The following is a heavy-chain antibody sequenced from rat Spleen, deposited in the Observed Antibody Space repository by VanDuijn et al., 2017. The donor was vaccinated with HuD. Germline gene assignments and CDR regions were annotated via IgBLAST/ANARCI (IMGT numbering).Heavy chain of an antibody. CDR2: ISSSGGST. D-gene: IGHD1-6*01. V-gene: IGHV5-25*01. Sequence: EVQLVESDGGLVQPGRSLKLSCAASGFTFSDYYMAWVRQAPTKGMEWVASISSSGGSTYYRDSVKGRFTVSRDNVKSTLYLQMDSLRSEDTATYYCARPRSLFILRIITTCPFDYWGQGVMVTVSS. J-gene: IGHJ2*01. CDR1: GFTFSDYY. CDR3: ARPRSLFILRIITTCPFDY.